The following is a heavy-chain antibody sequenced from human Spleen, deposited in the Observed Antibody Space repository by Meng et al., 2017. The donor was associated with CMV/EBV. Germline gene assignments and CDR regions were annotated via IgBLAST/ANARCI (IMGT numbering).Heavy chain of an antibody. CDR3: ARHFPGAGFSEWYFDY. D-gene: IGHD3-3*01. V-gene: IGHV5-51*01. J-gene: IGHJ4*02. CDR1: YSFTTYS. CDR2: INPADSDT. Sequence: YSFTTYSVGWVRQMPGKGLQWMRVINPADSDTIYSSSFQGQVTMSAAKSLDTAYLQWSSLKASDTATSYCARHFPGAGFSEWYFDYWGQGTLVTVSS.